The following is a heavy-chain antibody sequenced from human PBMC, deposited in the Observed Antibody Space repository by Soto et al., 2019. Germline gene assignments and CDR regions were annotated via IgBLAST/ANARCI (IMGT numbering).Heavy chain of an antibody. D-gene: IGHD3-22*01. J-gene: IGHJ4*01. CDR2: ITSSSSTI. CDR3: VRYYFYDSIGFSRPLDY. CDR1: GFTFSSYS. Sequence: GGSLRLSCAASGFTFSSYSMNWVRQAPGKGLEWVSYITSSSSTIYYADSVKGRFTISRDNAKSSQYLQMNSLRAEDTAVYYCVRYYFYDSIGFSRPLDYWGHLTLVTVSS. V-gene: IGHV3-48*01.